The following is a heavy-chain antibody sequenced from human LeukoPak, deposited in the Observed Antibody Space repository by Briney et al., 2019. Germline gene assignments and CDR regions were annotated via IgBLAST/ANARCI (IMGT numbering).Heavy chain of an antibody. D-gene: IGHD3-3*01. CDR3: ARAPMSGYHGDTNFDY. CDR1: GGSISLSYYY. V-gene: IGHV4-39*07. J-gene: IGHJ4*02. CDR2: VYYSGTT. Sequence: PSETLSLTCSVSGGSISLSYYYWGWVRQPPGTALEWIGSVYYSGTTSYNPSLKSRVTISVDTSKNQFSLKLSSVTAADTAVYYCARAPMSGYHGDTNFDYWGQGTLVTASS.